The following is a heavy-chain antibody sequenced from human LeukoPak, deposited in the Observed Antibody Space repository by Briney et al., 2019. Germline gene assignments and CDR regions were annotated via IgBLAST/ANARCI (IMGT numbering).Heavy chain of an antibody. V-gene: IGHV1-69*06. CDR2: IIPIFGTA. CDR3: ARQGLSSSWYGRVYYYYYMDV. J-gene: IGHJ6*03. D-gene: IGHD6-13*01. CDR1: GGTFSSYA. Sequence: PSVKVSCKASGGTFSSYAISWVRQAPGQGLEWMGGIIPIFGTANYAQKFQGRVTITADKSTSTAYMELSSLRSEDTAVYYCARQGLSSSWYGRVYYYYYMDVWGKGTTVTVSS.